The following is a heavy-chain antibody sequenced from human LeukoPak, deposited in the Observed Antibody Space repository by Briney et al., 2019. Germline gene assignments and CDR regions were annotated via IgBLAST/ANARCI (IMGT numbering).Heavy chain of an antibody. Sequence: PGGSLRLSCAASGFTFSSYAMHWVRQAPGKGLEWVAVISYDGSNKYYADSVKGRFTIFRDNSKNTLYLQMNSLRAEDTAVYYCARELSGTLGYWGQGTLVTVSS. D-gene: IGHD1-20*01. J-gene: IGHJ4*02. V-gene: IGHV3-30*04. CDR2: ISYDGSNK. CDR1: GFTFSSYA. CDR3: ARELSGTLGY.